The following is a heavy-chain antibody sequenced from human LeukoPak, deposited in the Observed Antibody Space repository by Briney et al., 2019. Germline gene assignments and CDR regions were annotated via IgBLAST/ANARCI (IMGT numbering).Heavy chain of an antibody. V-gene: IGHV1-2*02. CDR2: INPNSGGT. J-gene: IGHJ4*02. D-gene: IGHD1-26*01. CDR1: GYTFTGYY. CDR3: ARVGATTEYYFDY. Sequence: GASVKVSCKPSGYTFTGYYIHWVRQAPGQGLEWMGWINPNSGGTNYAQKFQGRVTMTRDTSISTAYMELSRLRSDDTAVYYCARVGATTEYYFDYWGQGTLVTVSS.